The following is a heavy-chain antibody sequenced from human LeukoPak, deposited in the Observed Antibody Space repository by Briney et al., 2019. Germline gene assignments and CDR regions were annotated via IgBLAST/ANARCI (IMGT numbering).Heavy chain of an antibody. Sequence: GGSLRLSCVASGFTFSTTWMTWVRQAPGKGLEWVANIKQDGSEKYYVDSVKGRFTISRDNAKNSLYLQMNSLRAEDTAVYYCARDRSGGGDCYLDYWGQGTLVTVSS. J-gene: IGHJ4*02. CDR2: IKQDGSEK. D-gene: IGHD2-21*02. CDR3: ARDRSGGGDCYLDY. CDR1: GFTFSTTW. V-gene: IGHV3-7*01.